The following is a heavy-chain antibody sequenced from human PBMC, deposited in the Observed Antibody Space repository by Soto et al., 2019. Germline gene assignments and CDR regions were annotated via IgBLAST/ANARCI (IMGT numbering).Heavy chain of an antibody. D-gene: IGHD2-2*01. CDR1: GGSISSYY. V-gene: IGHV4-4*07. Sequence: SETLSLTCTVSGGSISSYYWSWIRQPAGKGLEWIGRIYTSGSTNYNPSLKSRVTMSVDTSKNQFSLKLSSVTAADTAVYYCARWFGGYCSSNSCYCGYGMDVWGQGTTVTVSS. J-gene: IGHJ6*02. CDR2: IYTSGST. CDR3: ARWFGGYCSSNSCYCGYGMDV.